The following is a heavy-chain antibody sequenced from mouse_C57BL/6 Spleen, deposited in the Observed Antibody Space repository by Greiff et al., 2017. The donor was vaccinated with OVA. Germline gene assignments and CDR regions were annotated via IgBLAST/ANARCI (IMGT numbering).Heavy chain of an antibody. J-gene: IGHJ2*01. CDR1: GYTFTDYE. CDR3: TRWGY. CDR2: IDPETGGT. V-gene: IGHV1-15*01. Sequence: QVQLQQSGAELVRPGASVTLSCKASGYTFTDYEMHWVKQTPVHCLEWIGAIDPETGGTAYNQKFKGKAILTADKTSSTAYMELRSLTSEDSAVYYCTRWGYWGQGTTLTVSA.